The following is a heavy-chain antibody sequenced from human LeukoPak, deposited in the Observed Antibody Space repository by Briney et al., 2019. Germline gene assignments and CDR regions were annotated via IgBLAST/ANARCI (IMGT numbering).Heavy chain of an antibody. Sequence: GGSLRLSCAASGFTFHDYAMSWVRQAPGKGLEWVSGINWNGGNTDSADSVKGRFTISRDNAKKSLYLQMNSLRAEDTALYYCAATYSGNWEFDYWGQGTLVTVSS. V-gene: IGHV3-20*04. CDR1: GFTFHDYA. D-gene: IGHD1-26*01. CDR2: INWNGGNT. CDR3: AATYSGNWEFDY. J-gene: IGHJ4*02.